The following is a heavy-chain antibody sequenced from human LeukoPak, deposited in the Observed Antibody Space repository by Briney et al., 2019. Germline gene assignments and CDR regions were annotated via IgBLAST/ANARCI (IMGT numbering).Heavy chain of an antibody. J-gene: IGHJ6*03. V-gene: IGHV3-48*03. CDR2: ISSSGSII. CDR1: GFRFSSYE. Sequence: PGGSLRLSCAASGFRFSSYEMNWVRQAPGKGLEWVSHISSSGSIIFYADSVKGRFTVSRDNAKNSLYLQMNSLRAEDTSVYYCAGRLSSDYYYMDVWGKGTTVTVSS. CDR3: AGRLSSDYYYMDV.